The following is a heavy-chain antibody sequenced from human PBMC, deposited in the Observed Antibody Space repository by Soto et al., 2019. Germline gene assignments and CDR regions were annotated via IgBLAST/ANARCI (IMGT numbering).Heavy chain of an antibody. CDR1: GFTFSSYG. V-gene: IGHV3-33*01. CDR2: IWYDGSNK. CDR3: ARDFYDFWSGYYYGSGSYLDY. D-gene: IGHD3-10*01. Sequence: GGSLRHSCAASGFTFSSYGMHWVRQAPGKGLEWVAVIWYDGSNKYYADSVKGRFTISRDNSKNTLYLQMNSLRAEDTAVYYCARDFYDFWSGYYYGSGSYLDYWGQGTLVTAPQ. J-gene: IGHJ4*02.